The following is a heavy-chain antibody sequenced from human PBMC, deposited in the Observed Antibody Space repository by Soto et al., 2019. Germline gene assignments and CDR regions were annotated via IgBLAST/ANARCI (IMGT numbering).Heavy chain of an antibody. CDR1: GFTFSHYG. CDR3: ARYSWKSQGTIDY. CDR2: ISYDGSNK. J-gene: IGHJ4*02. Sequence: QVQLVESGGGVVQPGRSLRLSCAASGFTFSHYGIHWVRQAPGKGLEWLAVISYDGSNKHYADSVKGRFTVSRDNSKNTLYLQMNSLRAEDTAVYFCARYSWKSQGTIDYWGQGTPVTVSS. V-gene: IGHV3-30*03. D-gene: IGHD1-26*01.